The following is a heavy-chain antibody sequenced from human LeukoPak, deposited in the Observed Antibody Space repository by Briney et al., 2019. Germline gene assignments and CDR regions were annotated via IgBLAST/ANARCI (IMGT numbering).Heavy chain of an antibody. CDR1: GYTFTGYY. V-gene: IGHV1-2*02. CDR2: INPNSGGT. CDR3: ARDSRMYYDFWSGYLMIDY. J-gene: IGHJ4*02. D-gene: IGHD3-3*01. Sequence: ASVKVSCKASGYTFTGYYMHWVRQAPGQGLERMGWINPNSGGTNYAQKFQGRVTMTRDTSISTAYMELSRLRSDDTAVYYCARDSRMYYDFWSGYLMIDYWGQGTLVTVSS.